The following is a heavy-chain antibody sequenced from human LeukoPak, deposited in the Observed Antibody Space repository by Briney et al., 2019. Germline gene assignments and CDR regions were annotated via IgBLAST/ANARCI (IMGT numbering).Heavy chain of an antibody. D-gene: IGHD5-12*01. J-gene: IGHJ4*02. V-gene: IGHV3-66*01. CDR3: ARGGYDPTVSNDY. Sequence: GGSLTLSCAASGFTVSSNXMSXVXQAPGXXLEWVSVIYSGGSTYYPDSVKGRLTISRDNSKNTLYLQMNSMRAEETAVYYCARGGYDPTVSNDYWGQGTLVTVSS. CDR1: GFTVSSNX. CDR2: IYSGGST.